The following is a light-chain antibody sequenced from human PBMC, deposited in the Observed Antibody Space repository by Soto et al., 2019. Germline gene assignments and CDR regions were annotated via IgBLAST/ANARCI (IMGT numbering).Light chain of an antibody. J-gene: IGLJ1*01. Sequence: QSALTQPASVSGSPGQSITISCTGTSSDVGGYKFVSWYQQHPGKAPKLMIYEVNNRPSGVSNRFSGSKSGNTASLTISGLQAEDEADYYCSSYTTSRTLEVFGTGTKVTVL. CDR3: SSYTTSRTLEV. CDR2: EVN. CDR1: SSDVGGYKF. V-gene: IGLV2-14*01.